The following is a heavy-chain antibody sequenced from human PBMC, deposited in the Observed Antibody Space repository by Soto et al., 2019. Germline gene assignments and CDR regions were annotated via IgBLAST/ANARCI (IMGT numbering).Heavy chain of an antibody. CDR1: GFSLSTSGVG. D-gene: IGHD3-3*01. CDR3: AHSGYDFWSGYYAAYYYYGMDV. V-gene: IGHV2-5*01. J-gene: IGHJ6*02. CDR2: IYWNDDK. Sequence: QITLKESGPPLVKPTQPLTLTCTFSGFSLSTSGVGVGWIRQSPGKALEWLALIYWNDDKRYSPSLKSRLTITKDTSKNQVVLTMTNMDPVDTATYYCAHSGYDFWSGYYAAYYYYGMDVWGQGTTVTVSS.